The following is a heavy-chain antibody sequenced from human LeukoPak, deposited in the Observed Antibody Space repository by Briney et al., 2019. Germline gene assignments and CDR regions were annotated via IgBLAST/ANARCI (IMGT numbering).Heavy chain of an antibody. D-gene: IGHD5-18*01. V-gene: IGHV5-51*01. CDR1: GYSFTSYW. J-gene: IGHJ4*02. CDR2: IYPGDSDT. CDR3: ARLVDTAMVTWYFDY. Sequence: GESLKISCKGSGYSFTSYWIGWVRQMPGKGLEWMGIIYPGDSDTRYSPSFQGQVTISADKSISTAYLQWSSLKASDTAMYYCARLVDTAMVTWYFDYWGQGTLVTVSS.